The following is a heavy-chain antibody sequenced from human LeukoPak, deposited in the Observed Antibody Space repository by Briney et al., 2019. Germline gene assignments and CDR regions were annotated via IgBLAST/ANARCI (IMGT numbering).Heavy chain of an antibody. J-gene: IGHJ4*02. V-gene: IGHV3-21*01. CDR1: RFTFSSYS. CDR2: ISSSSSYI. Sequence: PGGSLRRSCAASRFTFSSYSMNWVRQAPGKGLEWVSSISSSSSYIYYADSVKGRFTISRDNAKNSLYLQMNSLRAEDTAVYYCASTQGRRDYWGQGTLVTVSS. CDR3: ASTQGRRDY.